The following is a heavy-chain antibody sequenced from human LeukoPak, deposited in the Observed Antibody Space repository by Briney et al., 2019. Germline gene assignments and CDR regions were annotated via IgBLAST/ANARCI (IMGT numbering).Heavy chain of an antibody. CDR2: INPNSGGT. D-gene: IGHD3-3*01. Sequence: ASVKVSCKASGYTFTGYYMHWVRQAPGQGLEWMGRINPNSGGTNYAQKFQGRVTMTRDTSNSTAYMELSRLRSDDTAVYYCARGYDDFWSGYYGYYYGMDVWGQGTTVTVSS. CDR3: ARGYDDFWSGYYGYYYGMDV. CDR1: GYTFTGYY. V-gene: IGHV1-2*06. J-gene: IGHJ6*02.